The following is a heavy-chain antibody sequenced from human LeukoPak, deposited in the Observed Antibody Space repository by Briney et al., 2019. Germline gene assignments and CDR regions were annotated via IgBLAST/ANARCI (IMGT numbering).Heavy chain of an antibody. V-gene: IGHV4-30-2*01. CDR2: IYHSGST. Sequence: SETLSLTCAVSGGSISSGGYSWSWIRQPPGKGLEWIGYIYHSGSTYYNPSLKSRVTISVDRSKNRFSLKLSSVTAADTAVYYCARDYGIDRAFDIWGQGTMVTVSS. J-gene: IGHJ3*02. CDR3: ARDYGIDRAFDI. CDR1: GGSISSGGYS. D-gene: IGHD4-17*01.